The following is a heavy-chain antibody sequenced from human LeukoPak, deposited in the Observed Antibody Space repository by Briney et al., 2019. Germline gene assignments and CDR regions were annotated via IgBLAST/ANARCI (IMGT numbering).Heavy chain of an antibody. D-gene: IGHD3-22*01. CDR1: GHTFTTYA. Sequence: PGGSLRLSRAASGHTFTTYAMSWVRQAPGKGLEWVSAISGSGGNTYYADSVRGRFTISRDNSKNTLYLQMNSLRAEDTAVYSCAKGIDTTGYYPFDYWGQGTLVTVSS. CDR3: AKGIDTTGYYPFDY. V-gene: IGHV3-23*01. CDR2: ISGSGGNT. J-gene: IGHJ4*02.